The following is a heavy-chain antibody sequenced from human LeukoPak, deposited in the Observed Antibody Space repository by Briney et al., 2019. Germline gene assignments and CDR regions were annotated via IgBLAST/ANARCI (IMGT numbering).Heavy chain of an antibody. CDR2: IWSDGSNK. J-gene: IGHJ4*02. V-gene: IGHV3-33*01. D-gene: IGHD5-18*01. CDR1: GFTFSNYV. CDR3: ARDEGYTYGHPLDY. Sequence: PGASLRLSCAASGFTFSNYVMHWVRQAPGKGLEWVALIWSDGSNKYYADSVEGRFTISRDNSKNTLYLQMNSLRAEDTSVYFCARDEGYTYGHPLDYWGQGTLVTVSS.